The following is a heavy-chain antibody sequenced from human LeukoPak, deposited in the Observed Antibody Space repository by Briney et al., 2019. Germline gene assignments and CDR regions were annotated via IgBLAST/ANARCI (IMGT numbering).Heavy chain of an antibody. Sequence: ASVKVSCKASGYTFTSYDINWVRQATGQGLEWMGWISAYNGNTNYAQKLQGRVTMTTDTSTSTAYMELRSLRSDDTAVYYCARDPYYYGSGRPPPYYYYGMDVWGQGTTVTVSS. CDR3: ARDPYYYGSGRPPPYYYYGMDV. D-gene: IGHD3-10*01. CDR1: GYTFTSYD. V-gene: IGHV1-18*01. J-gene: IGHJ6*02. CDR2: ISAYNGNT.